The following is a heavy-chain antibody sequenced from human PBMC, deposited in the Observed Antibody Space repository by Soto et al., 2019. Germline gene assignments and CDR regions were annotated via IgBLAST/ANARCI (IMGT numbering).Heavy chain of an antibody. CDR2: ISSSRSYT. J-gene: IGHJ4*02. Sequence: GGSLRIYCAASGFTFIDYYMSLIRQAPGKGLEWVSYISSSRSYTNYADSVKGRFTISRDNAKNSLYLQMNSLRAADTAVYYCARHVGSGPEWYFDYWGQGTLVTVSS. CDR1: GFTFIDYY. CDR3: ARHVGSGPEWYFDY. V-gene: IGHV3-11*06. D-gene: IGHD2-15*01.